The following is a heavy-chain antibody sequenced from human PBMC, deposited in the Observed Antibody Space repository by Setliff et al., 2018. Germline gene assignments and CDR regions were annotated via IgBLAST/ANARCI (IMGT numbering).Heavy chain of an antibody. Sequence: PSETLSLTCKASGGSISSHYWSWIRQPPGKRLEWIGSIYYSGSNNYNPSLKSRVTISVDTSKNQFSLKVTSVTAADTAVYYCARCRAVAETLAFDNWGQGTLVTVSS. CDR2: IYYSGSN. D-gene: IGHD6-19*01. CDR3: ARCRAVAETLAFDN. CDR1: GGSISSHY. J-gene: IGHJ4*02. V-gene: IGHV4-59*11.